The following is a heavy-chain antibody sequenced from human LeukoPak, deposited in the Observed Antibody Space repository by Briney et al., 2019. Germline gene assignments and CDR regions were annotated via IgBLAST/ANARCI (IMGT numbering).Heavy chain of an antibody. CDR1: GYTFTNYY. V-gene: IGHV1-2*06. D-gene: IGHD2-8*01. Sequence: ASVKVSCKASGYTFTNYYIHWVRQAPGQGLEWMGRINPNTGGTNYVQKFQGRVTMTRDTSISTAYMELGRLRSDDTAIYFCATNIQENAFDIWGQGTMVTVSS. CDR2: INPNTGGT. J-gene: IGHJ3*02. CDR3: ATNIQENAFDI.